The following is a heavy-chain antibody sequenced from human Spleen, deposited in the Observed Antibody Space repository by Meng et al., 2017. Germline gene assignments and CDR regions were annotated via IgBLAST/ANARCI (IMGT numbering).Heavy chain of an antibody. CDR1: GGSISRGGYS. CDR3: ARGFQRIAVAGPTWY. D-gene: IGHD6-19*01. Sequence: SETLSLTCNVSGGSISRGGYSWSWIRQHPGKGLEWIGYIYYSGSTYYNPSLKSQLTISVDTSQNHFSLNLNSVTAADTAVYYCARGFQRIAVAGPTWYWGQGTLVTVSS. V-gene: IGHV4-31*01. CDR2: IYYSGST. J-gene: IGHJ4*02.